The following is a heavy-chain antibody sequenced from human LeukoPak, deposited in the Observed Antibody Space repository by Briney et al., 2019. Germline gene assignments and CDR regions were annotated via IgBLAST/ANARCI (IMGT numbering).Heavy chain of an antibody. CDR1: GGSISSYY. CDR3: ARMGATTGLAWFDP. CDR2: VYYSGST. J-gene: IGHJ5*02. D-gene: IGHD1-26*01. V-gene: IGHV4-59*01. Sequence: PSETLCLTCTVSGGSISSYYWSWIRQPPGKGLEWIGYVYYSGSTNYNPSLKSRVTISVDTSKNQFSLKLSSVTAADTVVYYCARMGATTGLAWFDPWGQGTLVTVSS.